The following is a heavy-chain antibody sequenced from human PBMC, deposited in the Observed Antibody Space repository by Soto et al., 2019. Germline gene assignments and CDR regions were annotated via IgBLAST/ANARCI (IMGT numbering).Heavy chain of an antibody. CDR1: GFTFKNYA. V-gene: IGHV3-23*01. CDR2: ISNSGGST. J-gene: IGHJ4*02. D-gene: IGHD3-3*01. Sequence: EVQLLDSGGGLAQPGGSLRLSCAASGFTFKNYAMSWVRQAPGKGLEWVSSISNSGGSTYYADSVQGLFTISRDNSKNTLAMQMNSLRAENTAIYYCANHRGFLVSQYFFDYRGQGTLVTGSS. CDR3: ANHRGFLVSQYFFDY.